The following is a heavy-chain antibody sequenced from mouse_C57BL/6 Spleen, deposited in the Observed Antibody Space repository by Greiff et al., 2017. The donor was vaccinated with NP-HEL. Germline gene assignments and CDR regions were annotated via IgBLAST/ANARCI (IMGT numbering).Heavy chain of an antibody. J-gene: IGHJ4*01. CDR3: ARELGHYAMDY. CDR2: INYDGSST. Sequence: EVKVVESEGGLVQPGSSMKLSCTASGFTFSDYYMAWVRQVPEKGLEWVANINYDGSSTYYLDSLKSRFIISRDNAKNILYLQMSSLKSEDTATYYCARELGHYAMDYWGQGTSVTVSS. V-gene: IGHV5-16*01. CDR1: GFTFSDYY. D-gene: IGHD4-1*01.